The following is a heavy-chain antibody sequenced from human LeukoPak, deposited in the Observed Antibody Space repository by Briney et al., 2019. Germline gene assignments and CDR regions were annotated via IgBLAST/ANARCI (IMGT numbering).Heavy chain of an antibody. CDR1: GGTFSSYA. CDR2: IIPILGIA. V-gene: IGHV1-69*04. CDR3: GRGSIFGVVNVPYYYMDV. J-gene: IGHJ6*03. Sequence: SVKVSCKASGGTFSSYAISWVRQAPGQGLEWMGRIIPILGIANYAQKFQGRVTITADKSTSTAYMELSSLRSEDTAVYYCGRGSIFGVVNVPYYYMDVWGKGTTVTVSS. D-gene: IGHD3-3*01.